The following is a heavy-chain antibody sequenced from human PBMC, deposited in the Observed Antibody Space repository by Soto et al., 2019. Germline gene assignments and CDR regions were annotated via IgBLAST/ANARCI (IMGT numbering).Heavy chain of an antibody. J-gene: IGHJ4*02. V-gene: IGHV4-34*01. CDR2: INHSGST. CDR3: ARDKITGLFDY. CDR1: GGSFSGYY. D-gene: IGHD2-8*02. Sequence: QVQLQQWGAGLLKPSETLSLTCAVYGGSFSGYYWTWIRQPPGTGLEWIGEINHSGSTNYNPSLKSQVTISVDTSNNQYSLKLTSVTSADTAVYYCARDKITGLFDYWGLGTLVTVSS.